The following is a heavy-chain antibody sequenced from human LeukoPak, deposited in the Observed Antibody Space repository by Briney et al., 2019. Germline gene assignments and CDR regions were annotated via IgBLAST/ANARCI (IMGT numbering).Heavy chain of an antibody. CDR2: INPNSGGT. CDR3: ARHRGGVIRSAEFDY. Sequence: ASVKVSCKASGYTFTGYYMHWVRQAPGQGLEWMGWINPNSGGTNYAQKFQGRVTMTRDTSISTAYMELSRLRSDDTAVYYCARHRGGVIRSAEFDYWGQGTLVTVSS. CDR1: GYTFTGYY. D-gene: IGHD3-10*01. V-gene: IGHV1-2*02. J-gene: IGHJ4*02.